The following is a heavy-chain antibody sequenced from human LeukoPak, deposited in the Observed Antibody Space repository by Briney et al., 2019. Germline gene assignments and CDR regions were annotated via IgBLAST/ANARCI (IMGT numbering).Heavy chain of an antibody. CDR1: GGSITGY. D-gene: IGHD3-16*01. J-gene: IGHJ6*02. Sequence: PSETLSLTCTVSGGSITGYWSWIRQPPGKGLEWIGYIYYSGSTNYNPSLKSRVTMSIDTSKNQFSLKLSSVTAADTAVYYCARDFRGNYGSRGMDVWGQGTTVTVSS. CDR2: IYYSGST. CDR3: ARDFRGNYGSRGMDV. V-gene: IGHV4-59*01.